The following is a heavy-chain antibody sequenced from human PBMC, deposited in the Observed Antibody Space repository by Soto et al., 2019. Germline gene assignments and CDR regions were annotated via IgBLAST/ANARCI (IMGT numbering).Heavy chain of an antibody. CDR1: GFTFSSYS. D-gene: IGHD3-9*01. V-gene: IGHV3-21*01. Sequence: GGSLRLSCAASGFTFSSYSMNWVRQAPGKGLEWVSSISSSSSYIYYADSVKGRFTISRDNAKNSLYLQMNSLRAEDTAVYYCARYPGYCDILTGYYQYYFDYWGQGTLVTVS. CDR3: ARYPGYCDILTGYYQYYFDY. CDR2: ISSSSSYI. J-gene: IGHJ4*02.